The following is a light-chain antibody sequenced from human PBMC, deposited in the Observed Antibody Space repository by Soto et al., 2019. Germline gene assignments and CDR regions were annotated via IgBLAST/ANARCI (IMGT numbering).Light chain of an antibody. CDR1: SSNIGAGYD. CDR3: QSYDSSLSALV. Sequence: QSALTQPPSVSGAPGQRVTISCTGGSSNIGAGYDVHWYQQLPGTAPELLIYGNNNRPSGVPDRFSGSKSGTSASLAITGLQAEDEADYYCQSYDSSLSALVFGGGTKLTVL. V-gene: IGLV1-40*01. J-gene: IGLJ2*01. CDR2: GNN.